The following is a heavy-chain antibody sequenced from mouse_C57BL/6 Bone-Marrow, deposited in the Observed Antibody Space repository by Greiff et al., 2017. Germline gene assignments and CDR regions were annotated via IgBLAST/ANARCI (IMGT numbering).Heavy chain of an antibody. CDR1: GFTFSSYA. V-gene: IGHV5-4*03. D-gene: IGHD1-1*01. J-gene: IGHJ2*01. CDR2: ISDGGSYT. CDR3: ARAINYSFDY. Sequence: EVKLVESGGGLVKPGGSLKLSCAASGFTFSSYAMSWVRQTPEKRLEWVATISDGGSYTYYPDNVQGRFTISRDNAKNSLYLLMSHLKSEDTAMFYCARAINYSFDYWGQGTTLTVSS.